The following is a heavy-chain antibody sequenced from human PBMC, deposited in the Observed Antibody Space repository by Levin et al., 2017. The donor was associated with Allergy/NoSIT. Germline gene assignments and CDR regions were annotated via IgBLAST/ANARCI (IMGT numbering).Heavy chain of an antibody. J-gene: IGHJ6*02. D-gene: IGHD3-10*01. CDR3: AKEGITGFRGPRGNYYGLDV. CDR1: GFSFSGYA. CDR2: IEGSGGTS. V-gene: IGHV3-23*01. Sequence: RGESLKISCAASGFSFSGYAMDWVRQAPGKGLEWVSGIEGSGGTSYYADSVKGRFTISRDNSKNILYLQMNSLRAEDTAVYYCAKEGITGFRGPRGNYYGLDVWGQGTTVTVSS.